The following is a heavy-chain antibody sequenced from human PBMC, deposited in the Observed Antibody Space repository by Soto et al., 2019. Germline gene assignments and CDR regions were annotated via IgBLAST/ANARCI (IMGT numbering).Heavy chain of an antibody. J-gene: IGHJ5*02. D-gene: IGHD6-13*01. CDR3: ARDSGYHSSSWSLDP. CDR2: IYTSGST. CDR1: GGSISSYY. Sequence: SETLSLTCTVSGGSISSYYWSWIRQPAGKGLEWIGRIYTSGSTNYNPSLKSRVTMSVDTSKNQFSLKLSSVTAADTAVYYCARDSGYHSSSWSLDPWGQGTLVTGSS. V-gene: IGHV4-4*07.